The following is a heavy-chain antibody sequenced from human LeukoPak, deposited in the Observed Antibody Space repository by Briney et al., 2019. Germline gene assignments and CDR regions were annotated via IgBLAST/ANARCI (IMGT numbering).Heavy chain of an antibody. D-gene: IGHD4-17*01. CDR1: GGSISSYY. Sequence: NPSETLSLTCTVSGGSISSYYWSWIRQPAGKGLEWIGRIYTSGSTNYNPSLKSRVTISVDTSKNQFSLKLSSVTAADTAVYYCARGQPETMTTVTLGYWGQGTLVTVSS. CDR2: IYTSGST. V-gene: IGHV4-4*07. CDR3: ARGQPETMTTVTLGY. J-gene: IGHJ4*02.